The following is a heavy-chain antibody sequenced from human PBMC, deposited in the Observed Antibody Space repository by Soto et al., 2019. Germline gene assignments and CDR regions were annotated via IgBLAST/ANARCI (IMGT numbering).Heavy chain of an antibody. J-gene: IGHJ4*02. CDR2: IRCDGSNK. V-gene: IGHV3-33*01. CDR3: ARDLSPTGYDQAPSFDY. D-gene: IGHD5-12*01. Sequence: QVQLVESGGGVVQPGRSLRLSCAASGFTFSIYGMHWVRQAPGKGLEWVAGIRCDGSNKYYADSVKGRFTISRDDSKNTLYLQMNNLRAEDTAVYYCARDLSPTGYDQAPSFDYWGQGTLVTVSS. CDR1: GFTFSIYG.